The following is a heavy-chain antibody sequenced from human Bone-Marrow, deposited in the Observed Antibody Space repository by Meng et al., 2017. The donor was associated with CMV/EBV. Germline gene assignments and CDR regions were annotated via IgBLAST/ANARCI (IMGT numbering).Heavy chain of an antibody. D-gene: IGHD3-10*01. V-gene: IGHV4-34*01. J-gene: IGHJ4*02. CDR2: INHSGST. Sequence: QVPLQQWGAGLLKPSETLSLTCAVYGGSFSGYYWSWIRQPPGKGLEWIGEINHSGSTNYNPSLKSRVTISVDTSKNQFSLKLSSVTAADTAVYYCARAMVRGVQRYFDYWGQGTLVTVSS. CDR1: GGSFSGYY. CDR3: ARAMVRGVQRYFDY.